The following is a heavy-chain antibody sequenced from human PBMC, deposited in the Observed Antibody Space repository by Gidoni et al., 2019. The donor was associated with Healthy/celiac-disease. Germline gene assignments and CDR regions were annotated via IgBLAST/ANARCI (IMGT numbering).Heavy chain of an antibody. CDR2: IITIFGTA. CDR1: GGTFSSYA. J-gene: IGHJ4*02. Sequence: QVQLVQSGAEVKKPGSSVKVSCQASGGTFSSYAISWVRQAPGQGLEWMGGIITIFGTANYAQKFQGRVTITADESTSTAYMELSSLRSEDTAVYYCARALWGGTPPWPFDYWGQGTLVTVSS. CDR3: ARALWGGTPPWPFDY. D-gene: IGHD2-15*01. V-gene: IGHV1-69*01.